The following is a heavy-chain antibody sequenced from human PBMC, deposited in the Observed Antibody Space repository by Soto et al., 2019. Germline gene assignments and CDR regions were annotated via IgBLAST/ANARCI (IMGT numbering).Heavy chain of an antibody. J-gene: IGHJ6*02. CDR1: GFSLSTSGMC. Sequence: SGPTLVNPTQTLTLTCTFSGFSLSTSGMCVSWIRQPPGKALEWLALIDWDDDKYYSTSLKTRLTISKDTSKNQVVLTMTNMDPVDTATYYCARIIDDFWSCGMDVWGQGTTVTVSS. V-gene: IGHV2-70*01. D-gene: IGHD3-3*01. CDR3: ARIIDDFWSCGMDV. CDR2: IDWDDDK.